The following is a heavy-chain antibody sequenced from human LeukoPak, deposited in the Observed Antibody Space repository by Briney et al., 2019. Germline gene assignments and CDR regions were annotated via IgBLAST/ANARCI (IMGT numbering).Heavy chain of an antibody. CDR1: GYTLTELS. V-gene: IGHV1-24*01. D-gene: IGHD2-15*01. J-gene: IGHJ4*02. Sequence: ASVKVSCKVSGYTLTELSMHWVRQAPGKGLEWMGGFDPEDGETIYAQKFQGRVTMTEDTSTDTAYMELSSLRSEDTAVYYCATAHCSGGSCYSVFDYWGQGTLVTVSS. CDR2: FDPEDGET. CDR3: ATAHCSGGSCYSVFDY.